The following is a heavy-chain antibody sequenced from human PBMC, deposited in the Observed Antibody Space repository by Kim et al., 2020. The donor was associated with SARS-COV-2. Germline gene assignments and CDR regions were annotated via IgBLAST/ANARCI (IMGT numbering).Heavy chain of an antibody. Sequence: SVKVSCKASGGTFSSYAISWVRQAPGQGLEWMGGIIPIFGTANYAQKFQGRVTITADESTSTAYMELSSLRSEDTAVYYCARVGAAGTGVHGMDVWGQGTTVTVSS. D-gene: IGHD6-13*01. CDR1: GGTFSSYA. CDR2: IIPIFGTA. CDR3: ARVGAAGTGVHGMDV. V-gene: IGHV1-69*13. J-gene: IGHJ6*02.